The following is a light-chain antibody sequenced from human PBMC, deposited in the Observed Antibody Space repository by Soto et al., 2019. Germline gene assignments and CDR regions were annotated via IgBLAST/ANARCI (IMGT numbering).Light chain of an antibody. V-gene: IGKV3-15*01. J-gene: IGKJ4*01. CDR3: QQYNNWLFT. Sequence: EIVMTQSPATLSVSPGERVTLSCRASQSVSGNLAWYQQKPGQAPRLLIYGAFTRATGIPARFSGSGSGTEVTLTISSLQSEDFAVYYCQQYNNWLFTFGGGTRVEIK. CDR1: QSVSGN. CDR2: GAF.